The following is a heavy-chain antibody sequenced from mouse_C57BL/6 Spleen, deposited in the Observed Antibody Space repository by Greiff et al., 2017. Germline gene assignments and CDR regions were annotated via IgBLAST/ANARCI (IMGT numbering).Heavy chain of an antibody. D-gene: IGHD1-1*01. V-gene: IGHV1-81*01. CDR3: ARYGSYAMDY. CDR1: GYTFTSYG. Sequence: QVQLQQSGAELARPGASVKLSCKASGYTFTSYGISWVKQRTGQGLEWIGEIYPRSGNTYYNEKFKGKATLTADKSSSTAYMELHSLTSEDSAVYFCARYGSYAMDYWGQGTSVTVSS. J-gene: IGHJ4*01. CDR2: IYPRSGNT.